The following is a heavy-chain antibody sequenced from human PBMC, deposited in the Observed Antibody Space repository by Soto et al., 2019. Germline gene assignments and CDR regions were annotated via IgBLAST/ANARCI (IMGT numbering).Heavy chain of an antibody. CDR2: ISSSSSYT. J-gene: IGHJ6*02. V-gene: IGHV3-11*06. D-gene: IGHD1-26*01. CDR1: GFTFSDYY. Sequence: QVQLVESGGGLVKPGGSLRLSCAASGFTFSDYYMSWIRQAPGKGLEWVSYISSSSSYTNYADSVKGRFTISRDNAKNSLYLQMNSLRAEDTAVYYCARDRSTRGYYYYYYGMDVWGQGTTVTVSS. CDR3: ARDRSTRGYYYYYYGMDV.